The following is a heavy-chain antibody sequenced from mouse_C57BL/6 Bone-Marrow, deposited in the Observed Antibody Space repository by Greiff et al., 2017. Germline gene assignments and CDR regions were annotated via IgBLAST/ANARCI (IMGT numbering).Heavy chain of an antibody. Sequence: QVQLQQPGAELVMPGASVKLSCTASGYTFTSYWMHWVKQSPGQGLEWIGEIDPSDSSTNYNQKFKGKSTLTVDKSSSTAYMQLSSLTSEDAAVYYCAREDGYYAMDYWGQGTSVTVSS. CDR3: AREDGYYAMDY. CDR1: GYTFTSYW. J-gene: IGHJ4*01. D-gene: IGHD2-3*01. V-gene: IGHV1-69*01. CDR2: IDPSDSST.